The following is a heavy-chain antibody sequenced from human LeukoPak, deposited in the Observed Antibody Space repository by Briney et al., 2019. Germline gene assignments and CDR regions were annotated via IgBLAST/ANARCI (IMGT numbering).Heavy chain of an antibody. J-gene: IGHJ3*02. CDR1: GGTFSSYA. V-gene: IGHV1-69*01. CDR3: ATPRPTPYDAFDI. CDR2: IIPIFGTA. Sequence: GSSVKVSCKASGGTFSSYAISWVRQAPGQGLEWMGGIIPIFGTANYAQKFQARVTITADESTSTAYMELSSLRSEDTAVYYCATPRPTPYDAFDIWGQGTMVTVSS.